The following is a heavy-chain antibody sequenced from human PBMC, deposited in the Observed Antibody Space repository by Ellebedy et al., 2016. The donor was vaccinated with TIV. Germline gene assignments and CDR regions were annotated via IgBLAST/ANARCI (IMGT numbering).Heavy chain of an antibody. CDR1: GYTFTAYY. V-gene: IGHV1-2*02. J-gene: IGHJ5*02. CDR2: INPNGGGT. CDR3: ARESCSGGSCNFFDP. Sequence: AASVKVSCKASGYTFTAYYIHWVRQAPGQGLEWMGWINPNGGGTYYAQKFQGRVTMTRDTSVSTAYMELSSLGSDDTAIYHCARESCSGGSCNFFDPWGQGTLVTVSS. D-gene: IGHD2-15*01.